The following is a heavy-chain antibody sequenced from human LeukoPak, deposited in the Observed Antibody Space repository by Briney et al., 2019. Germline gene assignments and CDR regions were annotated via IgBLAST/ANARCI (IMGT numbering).Heavy chain of an antibody. CDR2: ISGSGGST. J-gene: IGHJ4*02. CDR1: GFTFSSYA. CDR3: ARGPDIVATINEFFGDY. V-gene: IGHV3-23*01. D-gene: IGHD5-12*01. Sequence: LPGGSLRLSCAASGFTFSSYAMSWIRQAPGKGLEWVSAISGSGGSTYYADSVKGRFTISRDNAKNTLYLQMNNLRAEDTAVYYCARGPDIVATINEFFGDYWGQGTLVTVSS.